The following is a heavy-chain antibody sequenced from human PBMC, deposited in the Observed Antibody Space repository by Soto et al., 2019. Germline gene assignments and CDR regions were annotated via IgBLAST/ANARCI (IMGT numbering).Heavy chain of an antibody. CDR3: ARAGGDGYNLGDFDY. CDR1: GGTFSTYA. CDR2: IIPIFGTA. J-gene: IGHJ4*02. V-gene: IGHV1-69*01. D-gene: IGHD1-1*01. Sequence: QVQLVQSGAEVKKPGSSVKVSCKASGGTFSTYAISWVRQPPGQGLGWMGGIIPIFGTANYAQKFQGRVTITADESTSTAYMELSSLRSEDTAVYYCARAGGDGYNLGDFDYWGQGTLVTVSS.